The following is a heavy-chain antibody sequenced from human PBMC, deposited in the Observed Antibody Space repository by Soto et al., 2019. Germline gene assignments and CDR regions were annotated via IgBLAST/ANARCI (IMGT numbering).Heavy chain of an antibody. V-gene: IGHV1-18*01. CDR1: GYTFTSYG. J-gene: IGHJ3*02. CDR2: ISAYNGNT. CDR3: ARYDYIWGSYRKGGGDAFDI. Sequence: ASVKVSCKASGYTFTSYGISWVRQAPGQGLEWMGWISAYNGNTNYAQKLQGRVTMTTDTSTSTAYMELRSLRSDDTAVYYCARYDYIWGSYRKGGGDAFDIWGQGKMVTVSS. D-gene: IGHD3-16*02.